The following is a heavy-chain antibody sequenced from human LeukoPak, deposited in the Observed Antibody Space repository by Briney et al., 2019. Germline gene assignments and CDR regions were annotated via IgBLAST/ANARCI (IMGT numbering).Heavy chain of an antibody. Sequence: ASVKVSCKASGYTFTGYYMHWVRQAPGHGREWMGGINPNSGGTNYAQKHQGRLTMTRDTSISTAYMELSRPRSDDTAVHYCARADRIAAAGTRYYYYMDVWGKGTTVTVSS. D-gene: IGHD6-13*01. CDR3: ARADRIAAAGTRYYYYMDV. J-gene: IGHJ6*03. V-gene: IGHV1-2*02. CDR2: INPNSGGT. CDR1: GYTFTGYY.